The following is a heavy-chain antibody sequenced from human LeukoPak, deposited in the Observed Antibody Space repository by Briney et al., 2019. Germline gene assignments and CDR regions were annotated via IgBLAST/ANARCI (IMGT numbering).Heavy chain of an antibody. V-gene: IGHV3-33*06. CDR2: IWYDGSNK. CDR3: AKGGSGGESEY. Sequence: GGSLRLSCAVSGFTFSSYGMHWVRQAPGKVLEWVAVIWYDGSNKYYADSVKGRFTISRDNSKNTLYLQMGSLRAEDTAVYYCAKGGSGGESEYWGQGTLVTVSS. CDR1: GFTFSSYG. J-gene: IGHJ4*02. D-gene: IGHD3-16*01.